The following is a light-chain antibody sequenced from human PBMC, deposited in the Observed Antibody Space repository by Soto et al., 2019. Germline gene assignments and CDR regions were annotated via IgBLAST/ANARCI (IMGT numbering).Light chain of an antibody. Sequence: DIQMTQSPSSLSASVGDRVTITCRASQSIRRYLNWYQQKPGKAPKLLIYAASSLQSGVPSRFSGSGSGTDFTLTISSLQPGDLATYYCQQSDSTPRSFGGGTKVEIK. CDR2: AAS. V-gene: IGKV1-39*01. CDR1: QSIRRY. J-gene: IGKJ4*01. CDR3: QQSDSTPRS.